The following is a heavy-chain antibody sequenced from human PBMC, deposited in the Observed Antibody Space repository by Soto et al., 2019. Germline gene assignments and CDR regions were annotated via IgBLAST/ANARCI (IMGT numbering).Heavy chain of an antibody. CDR1: GFTFSNSA. D-gene: IGHD6-19*01. Sequence: QVQLVESGGGVVQPGRSLRLSCAASGFTFSNSAMHWARQAPGKGLEWVAVISYDGNNKYYADSVKGRFTISRDNSXNTLYLQMNSLRPEDTAVYYCARDRVVAGIGEIDYWGQGTLVTVSS. V-gene: IGHV3-30-3*01. J-gene: IGHJ4*02. CDR2: ISYDGNNK. CDR3: ARDRVVAGIGEIDY.